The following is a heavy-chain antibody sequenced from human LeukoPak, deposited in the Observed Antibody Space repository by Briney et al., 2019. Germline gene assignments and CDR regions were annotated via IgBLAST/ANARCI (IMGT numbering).Heavy chain of an antibody. V-gene: IGHV4-39*07. CDR1: GGSISSSSYY. Sequence: SETLSLTCTVSGGSISSSSYYWGWIRQPPGKGLEWIGSIYYSGSTYYNPSLKSRVTISVDTSKNQFSLKLSSVTAADTAVYYCARVQALYYDFWSGYYTWVAFDIWGQGTMVTVSS. D-gene: IGHD3-3*01. CDR2: IYYSGST. J-gene: IGHJ3*02. CDR3: ARVQALYYDFWSGYYTWVAFDI.